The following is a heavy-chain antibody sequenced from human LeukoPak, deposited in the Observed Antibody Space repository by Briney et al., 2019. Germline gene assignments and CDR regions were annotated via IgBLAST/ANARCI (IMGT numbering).Heavy chain of an antibody. CDR3: AKGLMVYEAFDI. Sequence: PGGSLRLSCAASGFTFSDYYMSWIRPAPGKGLEWVSCISSSGSTIYYADSVKGRFTISRDNSKNTLYLQMKSLRAEDTAVYYWAKGLMVYEAFDIWGRGTMVTVSS. V-gene: IGHV3-11*01. CDR1: GFTFSDYY. D-gene: IGHD2-8*01. J-gene: IGHJ3*02. CDR2: ISSSGSTI.